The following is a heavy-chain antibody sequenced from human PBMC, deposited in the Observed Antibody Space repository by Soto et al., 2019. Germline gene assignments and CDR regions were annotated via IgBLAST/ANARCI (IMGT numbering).Heavy chain of an antibody. CDR3: VSCVVVVAAGYWYFDL. CDR2: IIPIFGTA. J-gene: IGHJ2*01. Sequence: QVQLVQSGAEVKKPGSSVKVSCKASGGTFSSYAISWVRQAPGQGLEWMGGIIPIFGTANYAQKFQGRVTITADESTSTAYMELSSMRSEDTAVYYCVSCVVVVAAGYWYFDLWGRGTLVTVSS. V-gene: IGHV1-69*12. D-gene: IGHD2-15*01. CDR1: GGTFSSYA.